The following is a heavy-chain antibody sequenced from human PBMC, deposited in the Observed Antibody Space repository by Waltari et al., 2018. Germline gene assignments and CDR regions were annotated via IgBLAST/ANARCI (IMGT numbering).Heavy chain of an antibody. J-gene: IGHJ3*02. Sequence: EVQLLESGGGLVQPGGSLRLSCAASGFTFSSYAMSWVRQAPGKGLGWVSAISGSGGSTYYADSVKGRFTISRDNSKNTLYLQMNSLRAEDTAVYYCAKVCNDYVWGSYRCHDAFDIWGQGTMVTVSS. V-gene: IGHV3-23*01. CDR1: GFTFSSYA. D-gene: IGHD3-16*02. CDR3: AKVCNDYVWGSYRCHDAFDI. CDR2: ISGSGGST.